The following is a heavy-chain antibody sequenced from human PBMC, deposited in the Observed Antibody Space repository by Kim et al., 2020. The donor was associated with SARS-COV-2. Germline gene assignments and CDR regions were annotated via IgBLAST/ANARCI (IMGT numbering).Heavy chain of an antibody. V-gene: IGHV1-46*01. CDR1: GFTFTNYF. Sequence: ASVKVSCKASGFTFTNYFMHWVRQAPGQGLEWMGTINPSGAFTLFTQKYQGRVIITKDTSTSTVYMEVSSLRSEDTAVYFCAREADLIAAPQQNVDYWGQGTLVTVSS. CDR2: INPSGAFT. D-gene: IGHD6-25*01. J-gene: IGHJ4*02. CDR3: AREADLIAAPQQNVDY.